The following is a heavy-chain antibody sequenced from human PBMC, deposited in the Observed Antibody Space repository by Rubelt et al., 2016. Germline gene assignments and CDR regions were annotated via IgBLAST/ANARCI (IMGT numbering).Heavy chain of an antibody. CDR1: GSTASSGY. Sequence: EVQVAESGGGLVQPGGSLRLSCAASGSTASSGYMGLVRQAPAQGLEWVSVIYSGGSTYYADSVKGRFTISRDKCRIRMDVQMCSRTAEGAAMDDCAGSYVDVEDYWGQGTLVTVSS. CDR2: IYSGGST. V-gene: IGHV3-66*01. CDR3: AGSYVDVEDY. J-gene: IGHJ4*02. D-gene: IGHD3-16*01.